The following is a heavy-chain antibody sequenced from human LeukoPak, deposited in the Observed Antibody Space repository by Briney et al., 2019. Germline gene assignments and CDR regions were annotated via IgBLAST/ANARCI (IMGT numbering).Heavy chain of an antibody. J-gene: IGHJ4*02. Sequence: GGSLRLSCAASGFTFSNFWMSWVRQAPGNGLEWVANIKQDGSQKCYVDSVKGRFTISRDNAKNSLHLQMNSLRAEDTAVYYCASCGYGGNCYLDYWGQGTLVTVSS. V-gene: IGHV3-7*01. CDR1: GFTFSNFW. D-gene: IGHD4-23*01. CDR2: IKQDGSQK. CDR3: ASCGYGGNCYLDY.